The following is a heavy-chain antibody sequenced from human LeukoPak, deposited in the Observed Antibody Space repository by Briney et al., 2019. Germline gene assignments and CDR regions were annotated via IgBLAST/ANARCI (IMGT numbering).Heavy chain of an antibody. CDR1: GYSISSGYY. Sequence: SETLSLTCTVSGYSISSGYYWGWIRQPPGKGLEWIGSIYHSGSTYYNPSLKSRVTISVDTSKNQFSLKLSSVTAADTAVYYCARAPQTPDSSGWFDAFDIWGQGTMVTVSS. CDR3: ARAPQTPDSSGWFDAFDI. V-gene: IGHV4-38-2*02. J-gene: IGHJ3*02. D-gene: IGHD6-19*01. CDR2: IYHSGST.